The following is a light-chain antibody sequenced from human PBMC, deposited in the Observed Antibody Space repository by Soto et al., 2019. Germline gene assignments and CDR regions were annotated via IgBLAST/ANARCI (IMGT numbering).Light chain of an antibody. Sequence: GDRVTITCRASQTISSWLAWYQQKPGKAPNLLIYDASTLERGVPSRFSGTGSGTEFTLTIDRLQPDDFATYHCQQYHTSSITFGQGTRLEIK. CDR1: QTISSW. CDR3: QQYHTSSIT. J-gene: IGKJ5*01. V-gene: IGKV1-5*01. CDR2: DAS.